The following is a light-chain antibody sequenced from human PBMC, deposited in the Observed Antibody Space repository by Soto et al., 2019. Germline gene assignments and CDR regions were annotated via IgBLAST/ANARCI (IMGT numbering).Light chain of an antibody. Sequence: IVMPQSPATLSVSAGERSTLSCRAIQSVGNNLAWYQQKPGQAPRLLIHGASIRATGVPARFSGSGSGTEFTLTISSLQSEDFAVYYCQQSSNWPPEITFGQGTRLEIK. CDR2: GAS. J-gene: IGKJ5*01. CDR1: QSVGNN. V-gene: IGKV3-15*01. CDR3: QQSSNWPPEIT.